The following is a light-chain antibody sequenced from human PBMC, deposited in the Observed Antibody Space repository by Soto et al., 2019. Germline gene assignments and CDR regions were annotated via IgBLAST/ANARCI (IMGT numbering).Light chain of an antibody. V-gene: IGKV1-39*01. CDR2: GAS. CDR3: QQSFSTPLT. J-gene: IGKJ4*02. CDR1: QRISNY. Sequence: DIQMTQSPSFLSASVGARVTIICRASQRISNYLSWYQQKPGKAPKLLIHGASSLQSGVPSRFRGSGSGTDFTLTITSLQPEDFATYFCQQSFSTPLTFGGGTKVEIK.